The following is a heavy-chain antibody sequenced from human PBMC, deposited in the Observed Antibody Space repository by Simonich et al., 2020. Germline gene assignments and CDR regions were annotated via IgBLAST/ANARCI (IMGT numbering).Heavy chain of an antibody. V-gene: IGHV4-34*01. CDR1: GGSFSGYY. J-gene: IGHJ5*02. CDR3: ARCGLVNYDILTGYHNWFDP. D-gene: IGHD3-9*01. Sequence: QVQLQQWGAGLLKPSETLSLTCAVYGGSFSGYYWSWIRQPPGKGLEWIGEINHSGRTNSTPPPKSRVTKSVATSKNQFSLKLSSVTAADTAVYYCARCGLVNYDILTGYHNWFDPWGQGTLVTVSS. CDR2: INHSGRT.